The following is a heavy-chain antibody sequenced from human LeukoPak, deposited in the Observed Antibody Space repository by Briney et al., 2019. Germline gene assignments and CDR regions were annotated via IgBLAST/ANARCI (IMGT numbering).Heavy chain of an antibody. Sequence: PGGSLRLSCAASGFTFSSYAMSWVRQAPGKGLEWVSAISGSGGSTYYADSVKGRFTISRDNSKNTLYLQMNSLRAEDTAVYYCAKGALSKLLWFGESSDAFDIWGQGTMVTVSS. V-gene: IGHV3-23*01. J-gene: IGHJ3*02. CDR2: ISGSGGST. D-gene: IGHD3-10*01. CDR3: AKGALSKLLWFGESSDAFDI. CDR1: GFTFSSYA.